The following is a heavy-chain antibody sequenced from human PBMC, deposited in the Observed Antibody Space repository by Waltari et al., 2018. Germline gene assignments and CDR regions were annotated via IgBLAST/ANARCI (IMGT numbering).Heavy chain of an antibody. CDR3: ERGQGAAARWFDP. J-gene: IGHJ5*02. D-gene: IGHD6-13*01. CDR2: INHSGST. Sequence: VQLQHWGAGLLKPSETLSLTCAVYGGSFSGYYWSWIRQPPGKGLEWIGEINHSGSTNYNPSIKSRVTISVDTSKNQFSLKLSSVTAADTAVYYCERGQGAAARWFDPWGQGTLVTVSS. V-gene: IGHV4-34*01. CDR1: GGSFSGYY.